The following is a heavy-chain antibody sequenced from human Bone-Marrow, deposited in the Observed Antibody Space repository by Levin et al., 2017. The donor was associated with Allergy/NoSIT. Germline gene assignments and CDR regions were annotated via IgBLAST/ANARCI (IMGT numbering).Heavy chain of an antibody. Sequence: SETLSLTCTVSGGSIRSVSYYWGWIRQSPGKRLEWIGSVYYSGTTYYNPSLESRVTISVDTSNKQLSLRLSSVTAADRAVYYCARGSSTGWYPFEHWGQGTPVTVSS. V-gene: IGHV4-39*01. J-gene: IGHJ4*02. CDR2: VYYSGTT. D-gene: IGHD6-19*01. CDR3: ARGSSTGWYPFEH. CDR1: GGSIRSVSYY.